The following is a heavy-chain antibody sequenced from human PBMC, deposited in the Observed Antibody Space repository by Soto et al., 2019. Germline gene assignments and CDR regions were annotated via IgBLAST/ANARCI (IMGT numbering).Heavy chain of an antibody. CDR2: INHSGST. V-gene: IGHV4-34*01. D-gene: IGHD3-10*01. CDR1: GGSFSGYY. J-gene: IGHJ6*03. Sequence: SETLSLTSAVYGGSFSGYYWSWIRQPPGKGLEWMGEINHSGSTNYNPSLKSRATISVDTSKNQFSLKLSSVTAADTAVYYCARGGVGNYYYYYYMDVWSKGTTVTVSS. CDR3: ARGGVGNYYYYYYMDV.